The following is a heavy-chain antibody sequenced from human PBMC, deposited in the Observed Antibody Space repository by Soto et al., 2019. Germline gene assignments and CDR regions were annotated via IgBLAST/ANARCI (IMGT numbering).Heavy chain of an antibody. J-gene: IGHJ4*02. Sequence: PGGSLRVSCAASGFTVSSNYMSWVRQAPGKGLEWVSVIYSGGSTYYADSVKGRFTISRDNPKNTLYLQMNSLRAEDTAVYYCARDMGQTEAPSWGQGTLVTVSS. CDR2: IYSGGST. CDR3: ARDMGQTEAPS. V-gene: IGHV3-53*01. CDR1: GFTVSSNY. D-gene: IGHD3-10*01.